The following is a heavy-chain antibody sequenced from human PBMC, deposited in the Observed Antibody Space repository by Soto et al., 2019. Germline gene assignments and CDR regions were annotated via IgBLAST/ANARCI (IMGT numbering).Heavy chain of an antibody. CDR1: GGSISSSSYY. D-gene: IGHD4-17*01. Sequence: SETLSLTCTVSGGSISSSSYYWGWIRQPPGKGLEWIGSIYYSGSTYYNPSRKSRGTISVDTSKNQCSRKLSSVTAADTAVSYSARPNQHSGDYPYNWFDPWGKGTLVPVSS. CDR3: ARPNQHSGDYPYNWFDP. CDR2: IYYSGST. V-gene: IGHV4-39*01. J-gene: IGHJ5*02.